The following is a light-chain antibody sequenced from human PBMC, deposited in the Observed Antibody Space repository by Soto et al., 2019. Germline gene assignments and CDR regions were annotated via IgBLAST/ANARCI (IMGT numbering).Light chain of an antibody. V-gene: IGKV3-11*01. CDR1: QSVSSY. J-gene: IGKJ2*01. CDR3: QYLLRT. Sequence: EIVLTQSPATLSLSPGERATLSCRASQSVSSYLAWYQHKPGQAPRLLIYDASNRATGIPARFSGSGSGTDFTLTISSLEPEDFAVYYCQYLLRTFGQGTKLEIK. CDR2: DAS.